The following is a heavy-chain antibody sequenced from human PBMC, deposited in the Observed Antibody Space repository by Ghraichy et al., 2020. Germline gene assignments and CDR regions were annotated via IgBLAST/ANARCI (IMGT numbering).Heavy chain of an antibody. V-gene: IGHV3-74*01. Sequence: GGSLRLSCAASGFTISDYSMHWVRQAPGQGLVWVSHINPDGSTTAYADSVKGRFTISRDNAKNTLYLQMNSLRAEDTAVYYCARAMGSSMAVWGQGTTVSASS. D-gene: IGHD1-26*01. CDR1: GFTISDYS. CDR2: INPDGSTT. CDR3: ARAMGSSMAV. J-gene: IGHJ6*02.